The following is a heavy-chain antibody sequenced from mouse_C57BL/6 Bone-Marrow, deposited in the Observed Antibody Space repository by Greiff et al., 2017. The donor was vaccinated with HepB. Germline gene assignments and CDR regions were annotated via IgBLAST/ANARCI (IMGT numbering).Heavy chain of an antibody. CDR3: AGRGGYYSAMDY. Sequence: VQLQQPGAELVKPGASVKLSCKASGYTFTSYWMHWVKQRPGQGLEWIGIINPSTGGTNYNEKFKSKATLTVDKSSSTAYMQLSSLTSEVSAVSYCAGRGGYYSAMDYWGQGTSVTVSS. V-gene: IGHV1-53*01. D-gene: IGHD1-1*01. J-gene: IGHJ4*01. CDR2: INPSTGGT. CDR1: GYTFTSYW.